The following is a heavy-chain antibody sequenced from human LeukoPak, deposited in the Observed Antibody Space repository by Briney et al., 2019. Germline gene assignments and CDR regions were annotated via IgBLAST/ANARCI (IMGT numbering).Heavy chain of an antibody. V-gene: IGHV3-30-3*01. Sequence: GGSLRLSCAASGFTFSSYAMHWVRQAPGKGLEWVAVISYDGSNKYYADSVKGRFTISRDNSKNTLYLQMNSLRAEDTAVYYCARGSNPYCSGGSCYFDYWGQGTLSPSPQ. D-gene: IGHD2-15*01. CDR1: GFTFSSYA. J-gene: IGHJ4*02. CDR3: ARGSNPYCSGGSCYFDY. CDR2: ISYDGSNK.